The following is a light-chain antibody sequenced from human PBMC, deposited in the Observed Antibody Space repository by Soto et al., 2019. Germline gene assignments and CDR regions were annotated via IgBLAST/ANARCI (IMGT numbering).Light chain of an antibody. CDR2: GAS. CDR3: QQYGTSPLT. CDR1: QSVRSNS. J-gene: IGKJ4*01. Sequence: PGESATLSCTASQSVRSNSLAWYQQKPGQAPRLLMFGASGRATGTPPRFSGRGSGTDFTLTISRLEPEDFAVYYCQQYGTSPLTFCGGTKVDI. V-gene: IGKV3-20*01.